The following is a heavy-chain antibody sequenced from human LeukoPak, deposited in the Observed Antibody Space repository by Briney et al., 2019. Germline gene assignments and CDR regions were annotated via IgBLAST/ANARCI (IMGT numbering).Heavy chain of an antibody. D-gene: IGHD3-10*01. CDR2: ISGSGGST. Sequence: GGSLRLSCAASGFTFSSYAMSWVRQAPGTGLEWVSAISGSGGSTYYADSVKGRFTISRDNSKNTLYLQMNSLRAEDTAVYYCAKSGGMVRGVIRAFDIWGQGTMVTVSS. J-gene: IGHJ3*02. CDR1: GFTFSSYA. CDR3: AKSGGMVRGVIRAFDI. V-gene: IGHV3-23*01.